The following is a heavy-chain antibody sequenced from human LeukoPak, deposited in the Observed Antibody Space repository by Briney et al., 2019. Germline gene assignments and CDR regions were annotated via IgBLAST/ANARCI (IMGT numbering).Heavy chain of an antibody. J-gene: IGHJ5*02. Sequence: SGTLSLTCAVSGGSISSSNWWSWVRQPPGKGLEWIGEIYHSGSTNYNPSLKSRVTISVDKSKNQFSLKLSSVTAADTAVYYCARDSVLLWFGESSRPRGFDPWGQGTLVTVSS. V-gene: IGHV4-4*02. D-gene: IGHD3-10*01. CDR1: GGSISSSNW. CDR3: ARDSVLLWFGESSRPRGFDP. CDR2: IYHSGST.